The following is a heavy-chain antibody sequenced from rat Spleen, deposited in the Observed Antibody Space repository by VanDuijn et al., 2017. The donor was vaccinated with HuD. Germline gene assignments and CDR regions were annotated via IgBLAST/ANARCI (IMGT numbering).Heavy chain of an antibody. CDR2: ISYDGSST. J-gene: IGHJ1*01. Sequence: EVRLVESGGGLVRPGRSLKLSCAVSGFTFSDYNMAWVRQAPKKGLEWVATISYDGSSTYYRDSVKGRFSISRDNAKSTLYLQMDSLRSEDTATYYCARHNSGYGYFDFWGPGTMVTVSS. D-gene: IGHD4-3*01. V-gene: IGHV5-7*01. CDR3: ARHNSGYGYFDF. CDR1: GFTFSDYN.